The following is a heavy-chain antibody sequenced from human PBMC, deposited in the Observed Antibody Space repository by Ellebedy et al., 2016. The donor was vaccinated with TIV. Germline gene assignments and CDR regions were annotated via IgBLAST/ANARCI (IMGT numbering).Heavy chain of an antibody. D-gene: IGHD6-19*01. CDR1: GFTFSSYA. J-gene: IGHJ4*02. CDR3: TTGYSSGWGPFDY. V-gene: IGHV3-15*07. Sequence: GESLKISCAASGFTFSSYAMNWVRQAPGKGLEWVGRIKSKTDGGTTDYAAPVKGRFTISRDDSKNTLYLQMNSLKTEDTAVYYCTTGYSSGWGPFDYWGQGTLVTVSS. CDR2: IKSKTDGGTT.